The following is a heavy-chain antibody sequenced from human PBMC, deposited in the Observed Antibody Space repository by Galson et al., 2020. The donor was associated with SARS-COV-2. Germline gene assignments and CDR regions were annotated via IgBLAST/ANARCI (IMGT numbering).Heavy chain of an antibody. CDR1: GGSISSGSYY. J-gene: IGHJ4*02. Sequence: SQTLSLTCTVSGGSISSGSYYWSWIRQPAGKGLEWIGRIHASGYTNYNPSLKSRISISVDTSKNQFSLRMSSVTAADTAVYYCARGTGYWGSSGYFEGDYYFDYWGQGTLVTVSS. CDR3: ARGTGYWGSSGYFEGDYYFDY. D-gene: IGHD3-22*01. CDR2: IHASGYT. V-gene: IGHV4-61*02.